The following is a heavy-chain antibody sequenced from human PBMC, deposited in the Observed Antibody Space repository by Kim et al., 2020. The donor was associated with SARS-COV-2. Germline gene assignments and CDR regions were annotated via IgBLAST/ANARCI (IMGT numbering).Heavy chain of an antibody. CDR1: GYTFTSYA. CDR3: ARAGGSSWYYFDY. D-gene: IGHD6-13*01. V-gene: IGHV1-3*01. J-gene: IGHJ4*02. CDR2: INAGNGNT. Sequence: ASVKVSCKASGYTFTSYAMHWVRQAPGQRLEWMGWINAGNGNTKYSQKFQGRVTITRDTSASTAYMELSSLRSEDTAVYYCARAGGSSWYYFDYWGQGTLVTVSS.